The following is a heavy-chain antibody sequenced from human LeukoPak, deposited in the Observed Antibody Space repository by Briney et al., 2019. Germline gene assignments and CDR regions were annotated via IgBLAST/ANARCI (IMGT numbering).Heavy chain of an antibody. J-gene: IGHJ4*02. V-gene: IGHV3-49*04. CDR2: IRSKAYGGTT. Sequence: PGRSLRLSCTASGFTFGDYAMSWVRQAPGKGLEWVGFIRSKAYGGTTEYAASVKGRFTISRDDSKSIAYLQMNSLKTEDTAVYYCTREGDDYYDSSGYYSPDYWGQGTLVTVSS. CDR1: GFTFGDYA. CDR3: TREGDDYYDSSGYYSPDY. D-gene: IGHD3-22*01.